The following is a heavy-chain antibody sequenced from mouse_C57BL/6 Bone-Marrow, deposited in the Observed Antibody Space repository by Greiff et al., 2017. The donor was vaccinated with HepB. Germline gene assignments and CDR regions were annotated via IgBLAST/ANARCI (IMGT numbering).Heavy chain of an antibody. CDR2: IDPSDSYT. CDR1: GYTFTSYW. J-gene: IGHJ3*01. CDR3: ASPHYYGSSWFAY. Sequence: VQLQQPGAELVKPGASVKLSCKASGYTFTSYWMQWVKQRPGQGLEWIGEIDPSDSYTNYNQKFKGKATLTVDTSSSTAYMQLSSLTSEDSAVYYCASPHYYGSSWFAYWGQGTLVTVSA. D-gene: IGHD1-1*01. V-gene: IGHV1-50*01.